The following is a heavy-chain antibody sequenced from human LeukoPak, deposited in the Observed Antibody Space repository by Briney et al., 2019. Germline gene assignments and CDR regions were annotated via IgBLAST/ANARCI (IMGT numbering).Heavy chain of an antibody. CDR1: GFTFSSYA. CDR3: AKSYYYDSSGYYYDY. D-gene: IGHD3-22*01. Sequence: GGSLRLSCAASGFTFSSYAMSWVRQAPGKGLEWVSAISGSGGSTYYADSVKGRFTISRDNSKNTLYLQMNSLRAEDTAVYYCAKSYYYDSSGYYYDYWGQGTLVTVSS. CDR2: ISGSGGST. V-gene: IGHV3-23*01. J-gene: IGHJ4*02.